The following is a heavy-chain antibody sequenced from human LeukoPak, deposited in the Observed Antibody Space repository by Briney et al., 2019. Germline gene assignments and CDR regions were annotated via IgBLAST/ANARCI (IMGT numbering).Heavy chain of an antibody. CDR1: GGSFSGYY. D-gene: IGHD4-23*01. CDR3: ARGYGGNSAALDY. V-gene: IGHV4-34*01. Sequence: PSETLSLTCAAYGGSFSGYYWSWIRQPPGKGLEWIGEINHSGRTNYNPSLKSRATISVDTSKNQFSLKLSSVTAADTAVFYCARGYGGNSAALDYWGQGTLVTVSS. J-gene: IGHJ4*02. CDR2: INHSGRT.